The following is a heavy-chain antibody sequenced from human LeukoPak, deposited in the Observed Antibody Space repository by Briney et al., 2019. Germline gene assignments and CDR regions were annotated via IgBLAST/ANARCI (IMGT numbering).Heavy chain of an antibody. CDR1: GGSISSSSYY. CDR2: IYYSGST. D-gene: IGHD6-19*01. J-gene: IGHJ4*02. V-gene: IGHV4-39*01. Sequence: SETLSLTCTVSGGSISSSSYYWGWTRQPPGKGLEWIGSIYYSGSTYYNPSLKSRVTISVDTSKNQFSLKLTSVTAADTAVYYCARVVLWSLNSSGWYYFDYWGQGTLVTVSS. CDR3: ARVVLWSLNSSGWYYFDY.